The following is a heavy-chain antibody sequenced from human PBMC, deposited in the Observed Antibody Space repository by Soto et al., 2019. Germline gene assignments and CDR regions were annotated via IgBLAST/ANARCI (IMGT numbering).Heavy chain of an antibody. CDR2: IYYSGST. Sequence: SETLSLTCTVSGGSISSYYWSWIRQPPGKGLEWIGYIYYSGSTNYNPSLRSRVTISVDTSKNQFSLKLSSVTAADTAVYYCARYGGYCSSTSCYFAEYFQHWGQGTLVTVSS. V-gene: IGHV4-59*08. CDR1: GGSISSYY. D-gene: IGHD2-2*01. CDR3: ARYGGYCSSTSCYFAEYFQH. J-gene: IGHJ1*01.